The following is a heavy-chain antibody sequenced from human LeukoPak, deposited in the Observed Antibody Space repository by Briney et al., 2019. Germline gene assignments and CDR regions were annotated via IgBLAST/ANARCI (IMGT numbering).Heavy chain of an antibody. CDR1: GGSFSGYY. Sequence: PSETLSLTCAVYGGSFSGYYWSWIRQPPGKGLEWIGEINHSGSTNYNPSLKSRVTIPVDTSKNQFSLKLSSVTAADTAVYYCARVKYYYGSGSYWYYFDYWGQGTMVTVSS. CDR3: ARVKYYYGSGSYWYYFDY. J-gene: IGHJ4*02. CDR2: INHSGST. D-gene: IGHD3-10*01. V-gene: IGHV4-34*01.